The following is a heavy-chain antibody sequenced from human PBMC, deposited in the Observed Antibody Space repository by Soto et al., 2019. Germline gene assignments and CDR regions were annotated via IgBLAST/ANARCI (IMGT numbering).Heavy chain of an antibody. Sequence: QVQLVESGGGVVQPGRSLRLSCAASGFTFSSYGMHWVRQAPGKGLEWVAVIWYDGSNKYYADSVKGRFTISRDNSKNTLYLQVNSLRAEDTAVYFCARDQGRGYSYGFDYWGQGTLVTVSS. CDR2: IWYDGSNK. CDR1: GFTFSSYG. J-gene: IGHJ4*02. D-gene: IGHD5-18*01. CDR3: ARDQGRGYSYGFDY. V-gene: IGHV3-33*01.